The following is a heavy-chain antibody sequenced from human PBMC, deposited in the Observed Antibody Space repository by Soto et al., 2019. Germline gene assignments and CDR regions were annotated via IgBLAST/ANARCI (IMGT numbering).Heavy chain of an antibody. D-gene: IGHD3-16*01. J-gene: IGHJ5*02. V-gene: IGHV3-30*18. CDR2: ISYDGSDK. CDR1: GVHFSSFS. CDR3: AKTAGYDYVWGSSGLDP. Sequence: GGALRLSCAASGVHFSSFSTPWVRQALGDGLEWVAVISYDGSDKYYADSVKGRFPISRDDSKNTLFLQMNSLRAEDTAVYYCAKTAGYDYVWGSSGLDPWGQGTLVTVSS.